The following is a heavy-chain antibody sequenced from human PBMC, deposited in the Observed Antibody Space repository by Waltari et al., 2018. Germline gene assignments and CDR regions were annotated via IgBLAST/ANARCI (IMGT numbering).Heavy chain of an antibody. CDR1: GFTFSRYE. J-gene: IGHJ4*02. CDR3: ARGFFPSGWFDPIFDS. Sequence: DVQMVESGGGLVQPGGSLRLACTGSGFTFSRYERDWVRQGPGKGLEWVSYISYTGKSIFYADSVKGRFTISRDNAKNSVYLQMDSLRAEDTAVYYCARGFFPSGWFDPIFDSWGQGALVTVSS. CDR2: ISYTGKSI. V-gene: IGHV3-48*03. D-gene: IGHD6-19*01.